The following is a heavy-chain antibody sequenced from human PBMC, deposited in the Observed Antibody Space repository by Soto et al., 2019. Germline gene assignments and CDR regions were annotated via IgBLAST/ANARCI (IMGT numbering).Heavy chain of an antibody. Sequence: EVQLVESGGGLVQPGGSLRLSCAASGFTVSVNYMSWVRQAPGKGLEWVAVIHSTYSGDGTYYAASVAGRFSISRDNSKDTLYLQMNYLSVEDPAVYYCARELRSGGTYDYWGQGQLVTV. CDR3: ARELRSGGTYDY. J-gene: IGHJ4*02. CDR1: GFTVSVNY. D-gene: IGHD3-3*01. CDR2: IHSTYSGDGT. V-gene: IGHV3-66*01.